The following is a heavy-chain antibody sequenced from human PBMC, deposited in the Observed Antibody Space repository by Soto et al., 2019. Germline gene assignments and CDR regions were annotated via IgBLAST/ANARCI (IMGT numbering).Heavy chain of an antibody. Sequence: SETLSLTCXVSGVSIGSPNWWTWVRQAPGKGLEWIGEMWPSGGTTYNPSLRNRVTISVDNSKNHLSLTLTSVTAADTAIYYCARCLHCSNGGRFDPWGQGALVTVSS. CDR1: GVSIGSPNW. V-gene: IGHV4-4*02. CDR3: ARCLHCSNGGRFDP. D-gene: IGHD2-8*01. CDR2: MWPSGGT. J-gene: IGHJ5*02.